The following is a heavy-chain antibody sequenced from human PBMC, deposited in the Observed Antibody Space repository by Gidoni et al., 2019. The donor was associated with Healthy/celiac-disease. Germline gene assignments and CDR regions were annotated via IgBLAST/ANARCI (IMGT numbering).Heavy chain of an antibody. Sequence: EVQLVQSGAEVKKPGESLKISCKGSGYSFTSYWIGWVRQMPGKGLEWMGIIYPGDSDTRYSPSFQGQVTISADKSISTAYLQWSSLKASDTAMYYCARSKLRITMVRGPPYAFDIWGQGTMVTVSS. CDR3: ARSKLRITMVRGPPYAFDI. V-gene: IGHV5-51*01. CDR1: GYSFTSYW. J-gene: IGHJ3*02. CDR2: IYPGDSDT. D-gene: IGHD3-10*01.